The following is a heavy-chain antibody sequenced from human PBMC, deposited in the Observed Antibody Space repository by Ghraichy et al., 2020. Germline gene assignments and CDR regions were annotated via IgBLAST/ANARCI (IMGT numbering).Heavy chain of an antibody. Sequence: ASVKVSCKASGYTFTSYGISWVRQAPGQGLEWMGWISAYNGNTNYAQKLQGRVTMTTDTSTSTAYMELRSLRSDDTAVYYCARAGVNAAAANYYYGMDVWGQGTTVTVSS. J-gene: IGHJ6*02. D-gene: IGHD6-13*01. CDR3: ARAGVNAAAANYYYGMDV. V-gene: IGHV1-18*01. CDR2: ISAYNGNT. CDR1: GYTFTSYG.